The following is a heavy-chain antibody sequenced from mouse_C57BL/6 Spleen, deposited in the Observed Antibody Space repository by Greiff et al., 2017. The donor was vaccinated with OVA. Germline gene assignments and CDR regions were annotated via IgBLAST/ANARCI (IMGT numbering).Heavy chain of an antibody. Sequence: EVMLVESGGGLVQPGGSLKLSCAASGFTFSDYYMYWVRQTPEKRLEWVAYISNGGGSTYYPYTVKGRFTISRDNAKNTLYLQMSRLKSEDTAMYYCARHRGSSWYFDVWGTGTTVTVSS. CDR3: ARHRGSSWYFDV. V-gene: IGHV5-12*01. D-gene: IGHD1-1*01. CDR1: GFTFSDYY. CDR2: ISNGGGST. J-gene: IGHJ1*03.